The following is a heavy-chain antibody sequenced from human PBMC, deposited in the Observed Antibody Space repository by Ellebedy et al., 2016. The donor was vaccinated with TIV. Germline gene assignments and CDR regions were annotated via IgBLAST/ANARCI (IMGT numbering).Heavy chain of an antibody. CDR1: GGSITADY. D-gene: IGHD3-3*01. CDR3: ARDLLGGWTGFDY. J-gene: IGHJ4*02. V-gene: IGHV4-59*01. Sequence: MPSETLSLTCTVSGGSITADYWHWIRQPPGKEMEWLGYIYYRGGTNYSPFFKSRVTISVDTSKNQFSLRLSSVTAAETAVYYCARDLLGGWTGFDYWGQGLLVSVSS. CDR2: IYYRGGT.